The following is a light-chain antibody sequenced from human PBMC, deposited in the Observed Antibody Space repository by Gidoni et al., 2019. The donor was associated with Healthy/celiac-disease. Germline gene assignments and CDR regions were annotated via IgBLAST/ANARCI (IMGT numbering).Light chain of an antibody. CDR3: QQSYSTPT. Sequence: IQMTQSPSSLSAAVVDRVTIISRASQSISSYLKWYQQKPGKATKLLIDAASSLQSGVPSRFSGSGSGTDFTLTISSLQPEDFATYYCQQSYSTPTFGQGTKLEIK. V-gene: IGKV1-39*01. CDR1: QSISSY. J-gene: IGKJ2*01. CDR2: AAS.